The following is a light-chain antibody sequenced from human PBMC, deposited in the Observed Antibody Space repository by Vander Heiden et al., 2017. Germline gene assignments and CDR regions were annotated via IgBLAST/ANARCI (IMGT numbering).Light chain of an antibody. Sequence: SYELTQPPSVSVAPGQTARIACGGDTIGTRSVHWYHQRPGQAPVLVIYRDTNRPSGIPERFSGSNSGNTATLTISGSQAGDEGDYFCQVWDRNAVVFGGGTKLTVL. CDR2: RDT. CDR1: TIGTRS. J-gene: IGLJ3*02. V-gene: IGLV3-9*01. CDR3: QVWDRNAVV.